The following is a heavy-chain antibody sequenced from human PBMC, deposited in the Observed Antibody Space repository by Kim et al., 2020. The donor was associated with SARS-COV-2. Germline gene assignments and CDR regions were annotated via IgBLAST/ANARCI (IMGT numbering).Heavy chain of an antibody. D-gene: IGHD6-13*01. V-gene: IGHV4-34*01. CDR1: GGSFSGYY. CDR3: ARHVTISSSWYGRFDY. CDR2: INHSGST. Sequence: SETLSLTCAVYGGSFSGYYWSWIRQPPGKGLEWIGEINHSGSTNYNPSLKSRVTISVDTSKNQFSLKLSSVTAADTAVYYCARHVTISSSWYGRFDYWGQGTLVTVSS. J-gene: IGHJ4*02.